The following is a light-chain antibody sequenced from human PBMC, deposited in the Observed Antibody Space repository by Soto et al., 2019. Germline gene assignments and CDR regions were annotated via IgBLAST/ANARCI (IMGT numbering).Light chain of an antibody. J-gene: IGKJ1*01. CDR1: QSVTNW. CDR3: QQYSDYPRT. V-gene: IGKV1-5*01. CDR2: DAS. Sequence: IQMTQSPSTLSASVGDRVTITCRASQSVTNWLAWYQQKPGKAPKLLIYDASNLESGVPSRFSGSGSGTEFTLTISSLQPDDFATYYCQQYSDYPRTFGQGTKVDI.